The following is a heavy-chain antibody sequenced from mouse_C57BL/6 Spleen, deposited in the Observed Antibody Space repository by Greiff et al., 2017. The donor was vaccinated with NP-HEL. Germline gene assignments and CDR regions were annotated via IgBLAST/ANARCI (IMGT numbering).Heavy chain of an antibody. CDR2: IWGGGST. V-gene: IGHV2-3*01. CDR1: GFSLTSYG. D-gene: IGHD1-1*01. CDR3: AKLCTTVVARYFDV. J-gene: IGHJ1*03. Sequence: VQGVESGPGLVAPSQSLSITCTVSGFSLTSYGVSWVRQPPGKGLEWLGVIWGGGSTTYHSALISRQSISKDNSKSQVYLKLNSLQTDDTATYYCAKLCTTVVARYFDVWGTGTTVTVSS.